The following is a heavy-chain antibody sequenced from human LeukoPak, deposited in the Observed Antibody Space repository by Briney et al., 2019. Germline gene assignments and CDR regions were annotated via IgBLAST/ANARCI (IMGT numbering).Heavy chain of an antibody. CDR3: AKSKSPGYSYGQEFDY. CDR2: ISGSGGST. V-gene: IGHV3-23*01. Sequence: GGSLRLSCAASGFTFSSYAMSWVRQAPGKGLEWVSAISGSGGSTYCADSVKGRFTISRDNSKNTLYLQMNSLRAEDTAVYYCAKSKSPGYSYGQEFDYWGQGTLVTVSS. J-gene: IGHJ4*02. D-gene: IGHD5-18*01. CDR1: GFTFSSYA.